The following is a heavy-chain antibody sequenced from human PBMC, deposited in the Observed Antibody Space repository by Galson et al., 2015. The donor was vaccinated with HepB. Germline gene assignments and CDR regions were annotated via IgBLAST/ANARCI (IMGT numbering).Heavy chain of an antibody. CDR2: ISAYNGNT. CDR3: ARDWSYYDFWSGSPRVGCVDY. V-gene: IGHV1-18*04. CDR1: GYTFTSYG. Sequence: SVKVSCKASGYTFTSYGISWVRQAPGQGLEWMGWISAYNGNTNYAQKLQGRVTMTTDTSTSTAYMELRSLRSDDTAVYYCARDWSYYDFWSGSPRVGCVDYWGQGTLVTVSS. J-gene: IGHJ4*02. D-gene: IGHD3-3*01.